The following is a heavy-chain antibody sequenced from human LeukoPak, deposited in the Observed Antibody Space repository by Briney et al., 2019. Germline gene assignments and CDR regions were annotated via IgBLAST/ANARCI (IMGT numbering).Heavy chain of an antibody. CDR1: GGSISSYY. CDR3: ARGFYHYDY. J-gene: IGHJ4*02. D-gene: IGHD5/OR15-5a*01. Sequence: PSETLSLACTVSGGSISSYYWSWIRQPPGRGLEWIGYIYYSGSTNYNPSLKSRVTISVDTSKNQFSLKLSSVTAAGTAVYYCARGFYHYDYWGQGTLVTVSS. CDR2: IYYSGST. V-gene: IGHV4-59*01.